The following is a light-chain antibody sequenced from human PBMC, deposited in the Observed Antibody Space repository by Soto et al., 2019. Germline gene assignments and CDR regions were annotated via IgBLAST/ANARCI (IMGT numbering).Light chain of an antibody. V-gene: IGKV1-8*01. CDR2: AAS. CDR1: QGISSY. CDR3: RQSYSYPRT. Sequence: AIRMTQSPSSLSASTGDRVTITCRASQGISSYLAWYQQKPGKAPKLLIYAASTLQSGVPSRFSGSGSGTDFTLTFSCLQAEDFASDYCRQSYSYPRTFGQGTKVEIK. J-gene: IGKJ1*01.